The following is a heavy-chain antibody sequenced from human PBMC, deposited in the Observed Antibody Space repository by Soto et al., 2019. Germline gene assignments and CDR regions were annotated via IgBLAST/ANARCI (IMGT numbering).Heavy chain of an antibody. Sequence: QVQLVQSGPEVTMPGASVKVSCKTSGYTFTAYGLAWLRQAPGQRPEWLGWVGTANANTNYAEMFQGRVTMTSDRSKITTYRELRSLRSDDTAVYYCARELNTDPTAYYSFSYWGQGTLVTVSS. D-gene: IGHD3-9*01. V-gene: IGHV1-18*01. CDR2: VGTANANT. CDR3: ARELNTDPTAYYSFSY. CDR1: GYTFTAYG. J-gene: IGHJ4*02.